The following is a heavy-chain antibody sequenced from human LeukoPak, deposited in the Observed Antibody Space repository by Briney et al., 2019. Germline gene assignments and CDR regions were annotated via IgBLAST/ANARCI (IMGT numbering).Heavy chain of an antibody. Sequence: GGSLRLSCAASGFNVSANYMSWVRQAPGKGLEWVSIIYAAGRTFHADSVKGRFTISRDSSKNILFLQMNNLRAEDTAVYFCAGLMGSPHYFYSWGQGTLVTVST. CDR1: GFNVSANY. CDR2: IYAAGRT. D-gene: IGHD2-8*01. CDR3: AGLMGSPHYFYS. V-gene: IGHV3-66*04. J-gene: IGHJ4*02.